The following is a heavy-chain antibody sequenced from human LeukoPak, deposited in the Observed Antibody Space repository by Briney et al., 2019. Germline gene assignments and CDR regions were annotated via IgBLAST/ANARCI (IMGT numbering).Heavy chain of an antibody. Sequence: SETLSLTCTVYGGSISSYYWSWIRQPPGKGLEWIGYIYYSGSTNYNPSLKSRVTISVDTSKNQFSLKLSSVTAAETAVYYCERWQEGFDHRGYYYYYMDVWGKGTTVTVSS. CDR3: ERWQEGFDHRGYYYYYMDV. CDR2: IYYSGST. V-gene: IGHV4-59*01. D-gene: IGHD3-9*01. J-gene: IGHJ6*03. CDR1: GGSISSYY.